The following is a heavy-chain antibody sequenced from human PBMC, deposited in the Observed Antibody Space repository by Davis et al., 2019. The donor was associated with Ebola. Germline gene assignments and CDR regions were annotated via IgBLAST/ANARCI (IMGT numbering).Heavy chain of an antibody. Sequence: PGGSLRLSCAASGFTFSSSWMHWVRQAPGKGLVWVSLINNDGSITTYADSVEGRFTISRDNAKNTLYLQMNSLRAEDTAVYYCTTTFEFWGRGALVTVSS. CDR1: GFTFSSSW. V-gene: IGHV3-74*01. J-gene: IGHJ4*02. CDR3: TTTFEF. CDR2: INNDGSIT.